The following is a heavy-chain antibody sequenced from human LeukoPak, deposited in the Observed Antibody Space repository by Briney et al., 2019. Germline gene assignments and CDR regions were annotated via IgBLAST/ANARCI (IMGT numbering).Heavy chain of an antibody. J-gene: IGHJ6*02. CDR2: ISSSSSYI. CDR3: ARDSAAAARPPKDV. D-gene: IGHD6-13*01. Sequence: PGGSLRLSCAASGFTFSSYSMNWVRQAPGKGLEWVSSISSSSSYIYYADSVKGRFTISRDNAKNSLYLQMNSLRAEDTAVYYCARDSAAAARPPKDVWGQGTTVTVS. V-gene: IGHV3-21*01. CDR1: GFTFSSYS.